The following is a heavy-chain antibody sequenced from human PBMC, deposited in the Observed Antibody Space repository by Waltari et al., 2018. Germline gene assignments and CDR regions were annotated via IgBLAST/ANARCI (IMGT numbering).Heavy chain of an antibody. CDR1: GFTFEDNP. J-gene: IGHJ4*02. V-gene: IGHV3-23*04. Sequence: EFHLVASGGDLVEPGGSLRLSCSGSGFTFEDNPMTWVRQPPGQGLEWVAAISSKGGSLFYSESVKGRFTVSRDNSKKIVYLQMSSLRVDDTATYYCAKDSVVAAWFEAWGQGTSVTVSA. CDR2: ISSKGGSL. CDR3: AKDSVVAAWFEA. D-gene: IGHD2-15*01.